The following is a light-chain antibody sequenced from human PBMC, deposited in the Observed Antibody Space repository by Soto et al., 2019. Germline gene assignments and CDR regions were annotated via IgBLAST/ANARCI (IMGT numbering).Light chain of an antibody. Sequence: EIVLTQSPATLSLSPGERATLSCRASQSVDRYLAWYQQKPGQAPRLLIFDASNRATGIPARFSGSGSGTDFPLTISSLESEDFAVYYCQQRDNGLTFGGGTKVEMK. V-gene: IGKV3-11*01. CDR1: QSVDRY. CDR3: QQRDNGLT. CDR2: DAS. J-gene: IGKJ4*01.